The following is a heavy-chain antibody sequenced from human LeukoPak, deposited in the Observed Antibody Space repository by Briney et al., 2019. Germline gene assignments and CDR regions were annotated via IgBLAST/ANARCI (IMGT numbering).Heavy chain of an antibody. CDR3: ARAGPNDHRFDY. V-gene: IGHV3-30-3*01. CDR1: GYTFSSYA. Sequence: QTGGSLRLSCAASGYTFSSYAMHWVRQAPGKGLEWVAVISYHGSSQYYADSVKGRFTISRDTLKNTVYLQMFSLRPEDTAIYYCARAGPNDHRFDYWGREPWSPSPQ. D-gene: IGHD1-1*01. CDR2: ISYHGSSQ. J-gene: IGHJ4*02.